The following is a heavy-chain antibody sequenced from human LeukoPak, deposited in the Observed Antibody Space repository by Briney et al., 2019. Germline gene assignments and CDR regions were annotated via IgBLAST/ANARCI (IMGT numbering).Heavy chain of an antibody. Sequence: GASVKVSCKASGYTFISYGISWVRQAPGQGLEWMGWISAYNGNTNYAQKLQGRVTMTTDTSTSTAYMELRSLRSDDTAVYHCTRDSSGYFSLPPDYWGQGTLVTVSS. V-gene: IGHV1-18*01. D-gene: IGHD3-22*01. CDR2: ISAYNGNT. CDR3: TRDSSGYFSLPPDY. J-gene: IGHJ4*02. CDR1: GYTFISYG.